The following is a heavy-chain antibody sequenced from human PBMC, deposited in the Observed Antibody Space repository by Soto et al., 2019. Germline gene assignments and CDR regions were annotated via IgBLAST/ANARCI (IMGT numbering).Heavy chain of an antibody. CDR2: ISAYNGNT. CDR1: GYTFPSYG. D-gene: IGHD3-3*01. J-gene: IGHJ6*02. V-gene: IGHV1-18*04. CDR3: GLWSGYWYDYYYYGMDV. Sequence: ASVKVSCKASGYTFPSYGISWVRQAPGQGLEWMGWISAYNGNTNYAQKLQGRVTMTTDTSTSTAYMELRSLRADDTAVYYFGLWSGYWYDYYYYGMDVWGQGTTVTVSS.